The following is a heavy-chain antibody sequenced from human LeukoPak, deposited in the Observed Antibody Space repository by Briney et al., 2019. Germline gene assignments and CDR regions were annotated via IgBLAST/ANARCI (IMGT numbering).Heavy chain of an antibody. J-gene: IGHJ4*02. Sequence: RASVKVSCKASGYTFTSYDLSWVRQAPGQGLEWMGWISAYNGNTNYAQKLQGRVTMTTDTSTSTAYMELRSLRSDDTAVYYCATYLDYGSRWHFDYWGQGTLVTVSS. CDR3: ATYLDYGSRWHFDY. CDR1: GYTFTSYD. CDR2: ISAYNGNT. V-gene: IGHV1-18*01. D-gene: IGHD6-13*01.